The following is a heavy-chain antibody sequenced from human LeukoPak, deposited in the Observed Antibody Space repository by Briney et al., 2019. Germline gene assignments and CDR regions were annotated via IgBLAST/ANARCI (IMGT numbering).Heavy chain of an antibody. V-gene: IGHV4-59*08. CDR2: IFYSGST. CDR1: GGSISSYY. D-gene: IGHD6-19*01. Sequence: SETLSLTCTVSGGSISSYYWSWIRQPPGKGLEWIGYIFYSGSTNYNPSLKSRVTISVDTSMSQFSLKLRSVTAADTAVYYCARHFEYASGWFIHDYWGQGTLVTVSS. J-gene: IGHJ4*02. CDR3: ARHFEYASGWFIHDY.